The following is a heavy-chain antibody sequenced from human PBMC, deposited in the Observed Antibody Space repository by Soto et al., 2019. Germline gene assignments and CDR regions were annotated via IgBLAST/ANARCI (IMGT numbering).Heavy chain of an antibody. J-gene: IGHJ4*02. CDR1: GFTFSNYG. D-gene: IGHD6-19*01. CDR3: AKQAGYSSGWDLRY. CDR2: ISYDGSNK. V-gene: IGHV3-30*18. Sequence: QVQLVESGGGVIQPGRSQRLSCAASGFTFSNYGMHWVRQAPGKGLEWVAVISYDGSNKYYADSVKGRFTISRDNSKNTLYLQMNSLRAEDTAVYYCAKQAGYSSGWDLRYWGQGTLVTVSS.